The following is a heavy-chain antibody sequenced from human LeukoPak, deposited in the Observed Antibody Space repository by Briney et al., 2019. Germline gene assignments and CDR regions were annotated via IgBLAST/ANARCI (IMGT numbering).Heavy chain of an antibody. V-gene: IGHV4-4*07. D-gene: IGHD4-11*01. Sequence: PSETLSLTCTVSGGSISSYYWSWIRQPAGKGLEWIGRIYTSGSTNYNPSLKSRVTMSVDTSKNQFSLKLSSVTAADTGVYYCARGDSNSLEYLYYMDVWGKGTTVTVSS. CDR1: GGSISSYY. J-gene: IGHJ6*03. CDR2: IYTSGST. CDR3: ARGDSNSLEYLYYMDV.